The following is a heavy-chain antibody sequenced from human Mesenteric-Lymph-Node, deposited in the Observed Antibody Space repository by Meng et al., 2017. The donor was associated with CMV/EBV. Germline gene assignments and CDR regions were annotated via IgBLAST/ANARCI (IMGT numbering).Heavy chain of an antibody. J-gene: IGHJ5*02. CDR1: GFTVSSNY. CDR2: FYNGGNT. Sequence: GESLKISCAASGFTVSSNYMSWVRQAPGKGLEWVSIFYNGGNTYYAASVKGRFTISTDNPKNTLYLQMNSLRAGDTAVYFCARWHGDTWGQGTLVTVSS. V-gene: IGHV3-53*01. CDR3: ARWHGDT.